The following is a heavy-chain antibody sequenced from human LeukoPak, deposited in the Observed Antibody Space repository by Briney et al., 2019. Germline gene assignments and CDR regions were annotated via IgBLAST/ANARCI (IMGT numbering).Heavy chain of an antibody. CDR2: INHSGST. J-gene: IGHJ6*02. V-gene: IGHV4-34*01. Sequence: SETLSLTCAVYGGSFSGYYWSWIRQRPGEGLGWSGEINHSGSTNNNQSPKSRVTLSVDTSKNQFSLNLSSVSAADTAVYYCAVGSTVLARGAGEGGYYYYGMDVWGQGTTVTVSS. CDR1: GGSFSGYY. CDR3: AVGSTVLARGAGEGGYYYYGMDV. D-gene: IGHD1-26*01.